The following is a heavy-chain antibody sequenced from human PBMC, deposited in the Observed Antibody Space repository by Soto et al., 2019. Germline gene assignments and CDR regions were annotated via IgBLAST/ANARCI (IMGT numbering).Heavy chain of an antibody. J-gene: IGHJ4*02. Sequence: SVKVSCKASGGTFSSYAISWVRQAPGQGLEWMGGIIPIFGTANYAQKFQGRVTITADESTSTAYMELSSLRSEDTAVYYCAQPRIAAAGKASFDYWGQGTLVTVSS. CDR1: GGTFSSYA. CDR2: IIPIFGTA. V-gene: IGHV1-69*13. D-gene: IGHD6-13*01. CDR3: AQPRIAAAGKASFDY.